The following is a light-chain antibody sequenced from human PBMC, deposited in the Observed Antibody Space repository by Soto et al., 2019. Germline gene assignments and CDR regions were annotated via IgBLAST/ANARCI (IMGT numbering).Light chain of an antibody. CDR1: QSLLHSNGYNY. Sequence: DIVMTQSPLSLPVTPGEPASISCRSSQSLLHSNGYNYLDWYLQKPGQSPQLLIYLGSNRASGVPDRFSGSVSGTDFTLKISRVEAEDVGVYYCMQALQTPYTFGGGTKVEIK. CDR2: LGS. CDR3: MQALQTPYT. J-gene: IGKJ4*01. V-gene: IGKV2-28*01.